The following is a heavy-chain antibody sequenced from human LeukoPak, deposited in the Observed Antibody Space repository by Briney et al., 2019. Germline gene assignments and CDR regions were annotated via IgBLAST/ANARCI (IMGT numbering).Heavy chain of an antibody. D-gene: IGHD3-10*01. CDR2: ISAYNGNT. Sequence: GASVKVSCKASGYTFTSYYMHWVRQAPGQGLEWMGWISAYNGNTNYAQKLQGRVTMTTDTSTSTAYMELRSLRSDDTAVYYCARVVQRTFDYWGQGTLVTVSS. CDR3: ARVVQRTFDY. J-gene: IGHJ4*02. CDR1: GYTFTSYY. V-gene: IGHV1-18*04.